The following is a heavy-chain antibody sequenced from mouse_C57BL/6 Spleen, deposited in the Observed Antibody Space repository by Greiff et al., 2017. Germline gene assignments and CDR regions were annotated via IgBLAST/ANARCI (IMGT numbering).Heavy chain of an antibody. CDR2: INPGSGGT. V-gene: IGHV1-54*01. CDR1: GYAFTNYL. D-gene: IGHD3-2*02. J-gene: IGHJ3*01. Sequence: QVQLQQSGAELVRPGTSVKVSCKASGYAFTNYLIEWVKQRPGQGLEWIGVINPGSGGTNYNEKFKGKATLTADKSSSTAYMQLSSLTSEDSAVYFCARDSSGLAYWGQGTLVTVSA. CDR3: ARDSSGLAY.